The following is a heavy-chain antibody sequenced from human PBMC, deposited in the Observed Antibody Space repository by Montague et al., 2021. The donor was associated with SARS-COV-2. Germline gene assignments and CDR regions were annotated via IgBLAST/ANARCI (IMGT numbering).Heavy chain of an antibody. CDR1: GASINSRY. CDR3: SRQGGSNYGCFDL. CDR2: YYSDST. D-gene: IGHD1-26*01. V-gene: IGHV4-59*08. Sequence: SETLSLTCTVSGASINSRYWSWIRQPPGKGLEWIGYYYSDSTKYNPSLQSRDTISLDTSKNQFSVKVTSVTAADTAVYYFSRQGGSNYGCFDLWGQGTLVTVSS. J-gene: IGHJ5*02.